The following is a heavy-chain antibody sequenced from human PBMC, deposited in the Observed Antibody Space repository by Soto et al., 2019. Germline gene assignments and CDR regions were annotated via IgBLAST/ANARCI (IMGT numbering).Heavy chain of an antibody. J-gene: IGHJ3*02. CDR1: GGTFSSYA. Sequence: ASVKVSCKASGGTFSSYAISWVRQAPGQGPEWMGGIIPIFGTAYYAQKFQGRVTITADESTSTAYMELSSLRSEDTAVYYCARDSTSGSYLAGAFDIWGQGTMVTVSS. V-gene: IGHV1-69*13. D-gene: IGHD1-26*01. CDR2: IIPIFGTA. CDR3: ARDSTSGSYLAGAFDI.